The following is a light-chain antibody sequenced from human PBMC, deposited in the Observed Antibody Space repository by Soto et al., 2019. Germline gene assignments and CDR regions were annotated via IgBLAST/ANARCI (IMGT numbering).Light chain of an antibody. Sequence: DIMRTQSPGTLSVSPGEGSTLFCRASQSVRTKLAWYQQRAGQAPRLLMYGASTRATGIPDRLSGSGSGTEFTLTISSLQSEDFAVYYCQQYNSWPPITFGQGTRLEVK. CDR2: GAS. V-gene: IGKV3-15*01. J-gene: IGKJ5*01. CDR1: QSVRTK. CDR3: QQYNSWPPIT.